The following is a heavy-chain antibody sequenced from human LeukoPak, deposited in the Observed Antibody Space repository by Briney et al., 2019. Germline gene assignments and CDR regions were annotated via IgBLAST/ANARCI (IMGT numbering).Heavy chain of an antibody. CDR1: GFTVSSNY. V-gene: IGHV3-53*01. CDR3: ARDRKVVTAPDYYYYYMDV. Sequence: GGSLRLSYAASGFTVSSNYMSWVRQAPGKGLEWVSVIYSGGSTYYADSVKGRFTISRDNSKNTLYLQMNSLRAEDTAVYYCARDRKVVTAPDYYYYYMDVCGKGTTVTVSS. D-gene: IGHD2-21*02. J-gene: IGHJ6*03. CDR2: IYSGGST.